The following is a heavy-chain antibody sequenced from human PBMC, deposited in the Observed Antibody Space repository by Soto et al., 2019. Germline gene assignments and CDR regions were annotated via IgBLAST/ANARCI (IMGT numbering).Heavy chain of an antibody. CDR2: ISSSSSYT. J-gene: IGHJ5*02. CDR3: ARQEWSDYGDTSGWFDP. CDR1: GFTFSDYY. D-gene: IGHD4-17*01. V-gene: IGHV3-11*06. Sequence: GGSLRLSCSASGFTFSDYYVSWIRQAPGKGLEWVSYISSSSSYTNYADSVKGRFTISRDNAKNSLYLQMNSLRAEDTAVYYCARQEWSDYGDTSGWFDPWGQGTLVTVSS.